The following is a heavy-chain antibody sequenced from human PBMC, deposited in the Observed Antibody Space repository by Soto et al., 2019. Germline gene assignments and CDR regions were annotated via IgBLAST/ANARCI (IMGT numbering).Heavy chain of an antibody. J-gene: IGHJ4*02. D-gene: IGHD3-22*01. V-gene: IGHV3-23*01. CDR2: ISGSGGST. CDR3: AKGRPYYYYDSSGYAPFDY. CDR1: GFTFSSYA. Sequence: PGGSLTLSCAASGFTFSSYAMSWVRQAPGKGLEWVSAISGSGGSTYYADSVKGRFTISRDNSKNTLYLQMNSLRAEDTAVYYCAKGRPYYYYDSSGYAPFDYWGQGNLVTVS.